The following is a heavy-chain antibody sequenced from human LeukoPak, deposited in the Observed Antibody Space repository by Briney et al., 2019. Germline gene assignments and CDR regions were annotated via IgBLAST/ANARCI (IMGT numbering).Heavy chain of an antibody. CDR2: ISYDGSNK. D-gene: IGHD3-22*01. V-gene: IGHV3-30*18. Sequence: SLRLSCAASGFTFSSYGMHWVRQAPGKGLEWVAVISYDGSNKYYADSVKGRFTISKDNSKNTLSLEMNSLRPDDTAVYYCAKDFSGYYWMFDPWGQGTLVAVSS. J-gene: IGHJ5*02. CDR1: GFTFSSYG. CDR3: AKDFSGYYWMFDP.